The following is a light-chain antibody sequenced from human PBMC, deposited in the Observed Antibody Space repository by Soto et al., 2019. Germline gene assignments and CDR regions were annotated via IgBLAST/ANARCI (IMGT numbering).Light chain of an antibody. J-gene: IGKJ4*01. V-gene: IGKV2-40*01. Sequence: DVVMTQSPLSLPVTPGEPASISCRSSQSLXDRDDGNMYLDWYVQKPGQSPQLLIYTVSYRAPGVPDRFSGIGSGTDFTLKISRVEADDVGVYYCMQRLEFPLTFGGGTKVDIK. CDR1: QSLXDRDDGNMY. CDR2: TVS. CDR3: MQRLEFPLT.